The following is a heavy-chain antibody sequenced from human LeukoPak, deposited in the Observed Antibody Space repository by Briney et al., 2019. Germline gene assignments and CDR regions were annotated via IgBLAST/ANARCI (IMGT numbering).Heavy chain of an antibody. CDR2: ISGSGGST. Sequence: GGSLRLSCAASGFTFSSYAMSWVRQAPGKGLEWVSAISGSGGSTYYADSVKGRFTISRDNSKNTLYLQMDGLRAEDTAVYYCAKFRYCSSTSCYAGSVYWGQGTLVTVSS. D-gene: IGHD2-2*01. J-gene: IGHJ4*02. CDR1: GFTFSSYA. V-gene: IGHV3-23*01. CDR3: AKFRYCSSTSCYAGSVY.